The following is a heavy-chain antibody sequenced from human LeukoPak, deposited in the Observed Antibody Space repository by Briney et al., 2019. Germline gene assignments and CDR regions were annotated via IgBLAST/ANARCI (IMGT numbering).Heavy chain of an antibody. V-gene: IGHV4-34*01. J-gene: IGHJ4*02. CDR2: INHSGST. CDR1: GGSFRGYY. CDR3: ARGANHDYDYVWGSYRYRRYYFDY. Sequence: SETLSLTCAVYGGSFRGYYWSWIRQPPGKGREGIGEINHSGSTNYNPSLQSRVTISVDTSKNQFSLKLSSVTAADTAVYYCARGANHDYDYVWGSYRYRRYYFDYWDQGTLVTVSS. D-gene: IGHD3-16*02.